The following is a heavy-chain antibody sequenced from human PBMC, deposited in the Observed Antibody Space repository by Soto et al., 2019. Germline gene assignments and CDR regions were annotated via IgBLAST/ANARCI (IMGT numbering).Heavy chain of an antibody. V-gene: IGHV4-31*03. Sequence: PLETLSLTCTVSGGSISSGCYYWSWIRQHPGKGLEWIGYIYYSGSTYYNPSLKSRVTISVDTSKNQFSLKLSSVTAADTAVYYCARKDIAARRPVDYWGQGTLVTVSS. D-gene: IGHD6-6*01. CDR3: ARKDIAARRPVDY. J-gene: IGHJ4*02. CDR1: GGSISSGCYY. CDR2: IYYSGST.